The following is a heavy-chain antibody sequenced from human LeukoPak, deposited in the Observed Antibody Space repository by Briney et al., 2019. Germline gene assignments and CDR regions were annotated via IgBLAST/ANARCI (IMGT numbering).Heavy chain of an antibody. CDR3: ARGGYYGSGNDFRFDP. D-gene: IGHD3-10*01. V-gene: IGHV4-59*01. Sequence: MTSETLSLTCTVSGGSISSYYWSWIRQPPGKGLECIGYIHYTGSTNYNPSLKSRVTISVDTSKSQFSLKLSSVTAADTAIYYCARGGYYGSGNDFRFDPWGQGTLVTVSS. J-gene: IGHJ5*02. CDR1: GGSISSYY. CDR2: IHYTGST.